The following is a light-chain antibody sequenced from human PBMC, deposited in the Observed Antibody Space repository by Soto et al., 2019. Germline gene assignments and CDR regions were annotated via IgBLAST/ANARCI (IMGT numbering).Light chain of an antibody. CDR3: HQYDSSPLT. J-gene: IGKJ4*01. CDR1: QSVSSSY. V-gene: IGKV3-20*01. Sequence: EIVLTQSPGTLSLSPGERATLSCRASQSVSSSYLAWYQQKPGQAPRLLIYGASSRATGIPDRFSGSGSGTDFTLTISRLEQEDFAVYYCHQYDSSPLTFGGGTKVEIK. CDR2: GAS.